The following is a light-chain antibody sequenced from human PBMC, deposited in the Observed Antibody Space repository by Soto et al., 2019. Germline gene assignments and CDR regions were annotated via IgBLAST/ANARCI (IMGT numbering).Light chain of an antibody. CDR3: QKYGSYPWA. Sequence: DIRLTQSPSTLSAAVGDRVTITCRASQSIAIWLAWYHQKPGKAPKALIYDASRLESGVPSRFSGSGSGTEFTLTISSLQPDDFATYYCQKYGSYPWAFSQGTRVEV. V-gene: IGKV1-5*01. CDR1: QSIAIW. J-gene: IGKJ1*01. CDR2: DAS.